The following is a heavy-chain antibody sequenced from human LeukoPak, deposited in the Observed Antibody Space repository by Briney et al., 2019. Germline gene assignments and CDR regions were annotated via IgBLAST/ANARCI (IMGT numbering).Heavy chain of an antibody. V-gene: IGHV3-23*01. CDR2: ISGSGGTA. CDR3: AKKGYYDGSGYYMYYFDH. D-gene: IGHD3-22*01. CDR1: GFTFSIYA. J-gene: IGHJ4*02. Sequence: PGGSLRLSCAASGFTFSIYAMSWLRQAPGKGLEWVSAISGSGGTAYYADSVKGRFTISRDNSKNTLYLQMNSLRAEDTAVYYCAKKGYYDGSGYYMYYFDHWGQGTLVTVSS.